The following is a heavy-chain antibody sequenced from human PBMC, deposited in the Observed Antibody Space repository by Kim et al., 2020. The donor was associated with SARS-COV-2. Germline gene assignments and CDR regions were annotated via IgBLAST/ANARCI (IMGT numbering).Heavy chain of an antibody. Sequence: YYADSVKGRFTISRDNAKNSLYLQMNSLRAEDTAVYYCARAIAVAASFDYWGQGTLVTVSS. CDR3: ARAIAVAASFDY. D-gene: IGHD6-19*01. J-gene: IGHJ4*02. V-gene: IGHV3-21*01.